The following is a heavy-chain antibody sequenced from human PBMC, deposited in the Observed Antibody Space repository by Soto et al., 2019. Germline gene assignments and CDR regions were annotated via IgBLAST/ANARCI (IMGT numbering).Heavy chain of an antibody. D-gene: IGHD3-3*01. CDR2: INAGNGNT. CDR3: ARDRSSNTRVTIFGVVIISAGPDWYFDL. J-gene: IGHJ2*01. Sequence: ASVKVSCKASGYTFTSYAMHWVCQAPGQRLEWMGWINAGNGNTKYSQKFQGRVTITRDTSASTAYMELSSLRSEDTAVYYCARDRSSNTRVTIFGVVIISAGPDWYFDLWGRGTLVTVSS. V-gene: IGHV1-3*01. CDR1: GYTFTSYA.